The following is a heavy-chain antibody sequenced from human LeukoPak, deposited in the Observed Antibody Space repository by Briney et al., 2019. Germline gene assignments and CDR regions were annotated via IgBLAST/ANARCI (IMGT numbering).Heavy chain of an antibody. Sequence: SVKVSCKASGGTFSSYAISWVRQAPGQGLEWMGRIIPILGIANYAQKFQGRVTITADKSTSTAYMELSSLRSEDTAVYYCARGDFWGGSYGMDVWGQGTTVTVSS. D-gene: IGHD3-3*01. J-gene: IGHJ6*02. CDR3: ARGDFWGGSYGMDV. CDR2: IIPILGIA. V-gene: IGHV1-69*04. CDR1: GGTFSSYA.